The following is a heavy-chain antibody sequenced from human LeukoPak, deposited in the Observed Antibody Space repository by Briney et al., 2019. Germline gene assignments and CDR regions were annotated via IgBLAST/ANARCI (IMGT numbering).Heavy chain of an antibody. CDR2: ISWNSGSI. J-gene: IGHJ4*02. D-gene: IGHD6-13*01. V-gene: IGHV3-9*01. Sequence: GGSLRLSCAASGFTFSSYWMSWVRQAPGKGLEWVSGISWNSGSIGYADSVKGRFTISRDNAKNSLYLQMNSLRAEDTALYYCAKDGALAAAGWAPFDYWGQGTLVTVSS. CDR1: GFTFSSYW. CDR3: AKDGALAAAGWAPFDY.